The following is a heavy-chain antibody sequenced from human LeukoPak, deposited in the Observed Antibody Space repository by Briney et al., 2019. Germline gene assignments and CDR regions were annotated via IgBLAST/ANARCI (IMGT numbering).Heavy chain of an antibody. CDR1: GFTFYDHS. Sequence: GGSLRLSCVASGFTFYDHSMHWVRQAPGKGLEWVSLINRDGGTTYYADSVKGRFTISRDNSKNSLYLQMNSLRTEDTALYYCVKEKLGSRWCTFDYWGQGTLVTVSS. J-gene: IGHJ4*02. CDR3: VKEKLGSRWCTFDY. CDR2: INRDGGTT. D-gene: IGHD6-13*01. V-gene: IGHV3-43*01.